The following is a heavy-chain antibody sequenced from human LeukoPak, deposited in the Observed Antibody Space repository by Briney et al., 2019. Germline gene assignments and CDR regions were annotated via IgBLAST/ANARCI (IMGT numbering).Heavy chain of an antibody. J-gene: IGHJ6*03. V-gene: IGHV3-64*01. Sequence: GGSLRLSCAASGFTFSSYAMHWVRQAPGKGLEYVSAISSNGGSTYYANSVKGRFTISRDNSKNTLYLQMGSLRAEDMAVYYCARGHYGSYHHIPYYYYYMDIWGKGTTVTISS. CDR1: GFTFSSYA. CDR3: ARGHYGSYHHIPYYYYYMDI. D-gene: IGHD3-10*01. CDR2: ISSNGGST.